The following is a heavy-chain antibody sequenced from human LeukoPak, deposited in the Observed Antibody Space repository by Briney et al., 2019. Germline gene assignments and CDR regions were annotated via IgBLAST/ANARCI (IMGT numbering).Heavy chain of an antibody. Sequence: ASVKVSCKASGYTFTCYYMHWVRQAPGQGLEWMGIVNPSGGSTIYAQKFQGRVTMTRDTSTSTVYMELSSLRSEDTAVYYCARVGYCDGSSCYSLDYWGQGTLVTVSS. D-gene: IGHD2-15*01. CDR1: GYTFTCYY. CDR3: ARVGYCDGSSCYSLDY. J-gene: IGHJ4*02. V-gene: IGHV1-46*01. CDR2: VNPSGGST.